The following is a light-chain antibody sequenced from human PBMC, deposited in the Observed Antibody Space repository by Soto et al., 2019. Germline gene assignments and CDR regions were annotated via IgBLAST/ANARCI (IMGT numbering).Light chain of an antibody. CDR1: QSVDIN. J-gene: IGKJ1*01. V-gene: IGKV3-15*01. CDR3: QQYDSSPPT. Sequence: EIVMTQSPATLSVSPGERATLSCRASQSVDINLAWYQKKAGQAPRLLIYGASTRATAIPARFSGSGSGTEFTLTISSLEPEDFAVYYCQQYDSSPPTFGQGTKVDIK. CDR2: GAS.